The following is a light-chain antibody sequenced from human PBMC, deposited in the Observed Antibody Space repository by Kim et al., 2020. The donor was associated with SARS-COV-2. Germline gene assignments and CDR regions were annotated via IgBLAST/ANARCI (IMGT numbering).Light chain of an antibody. J-gene: IGLJ2*01. V-gene: IGLV3-21*04. Sequence: APGNTAKITGGGDNIGDKSVHWYQPKPGQAPVLVLYYDSDRPSGIPERFSGSNSGNTATLTISRVEAGDEADYYCQVWDSSSDHVVFGGGTQLTVL. CDR2: YDS. CDR3: QVWDSSSDHVV. CDR1: NIGDKS.